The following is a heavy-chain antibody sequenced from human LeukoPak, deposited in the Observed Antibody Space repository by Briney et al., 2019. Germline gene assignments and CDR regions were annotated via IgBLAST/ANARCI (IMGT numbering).Heavy chain of an antibody. V-gene: IGHV4-59*01. Sequence: SETLSLTCSVSGGSISSYYWNWIRQTPGKGLEWIGYIYYSGRTNYNPSLKSRVTMSVDTSKNQFSLNLKSVTPEDTAVYYCARNLIPEQLVLNFWGQGTLVAVSS. CDR3: ARNLIPEQLVLNF. J-gene: IGHJ4*02. CDR2: IYYSGRT. CDR1: GGSISSYY. D-gene: IGHD6-13*01.